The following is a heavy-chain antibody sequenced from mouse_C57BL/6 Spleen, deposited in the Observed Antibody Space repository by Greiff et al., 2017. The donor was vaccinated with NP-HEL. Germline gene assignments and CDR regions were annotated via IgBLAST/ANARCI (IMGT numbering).Heavy chain of an antibody. J-gene: IGHJ2*01. CDR3: TPPLYSL. D-gene: IGHD1-1*01. V-gene: IGHV14-4*01. CDR1: GFNIKDDY. CDR2: IDPENGDT. Sequence: VQLKQSGAELVRPGASVKLSCTASGFNIKDDYMHWVKQRPEQGLEWIGWIDPENGDTEYASKFQGKATITADTSSNTAYLQLSSLTADDTAVYYCTPPLYSLWGQGTTLTVSS.